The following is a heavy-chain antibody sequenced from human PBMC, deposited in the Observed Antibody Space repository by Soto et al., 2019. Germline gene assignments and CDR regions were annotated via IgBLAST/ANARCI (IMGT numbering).Heavy chain of an antibody. J-gene: IGHJ4*02. D-gene: IGHD4-17*01. V-gene: IGHV2-5*02. CDR3: VHPTPVTTGGDY. Sequence: QITLKESGPPLVKPTQTLTLTCTFSGFSLSTTGVGVGWIRQPPGKALDWLALIYWDDDKRYSPSLKSRLTITKDTSKNQVVLTMTNMDPIDTATYYCVHPTPVTTGGDYWGQGTLVTVSS. CDR2: IYWDDDK. CDR1: GFSLSTTGVG.